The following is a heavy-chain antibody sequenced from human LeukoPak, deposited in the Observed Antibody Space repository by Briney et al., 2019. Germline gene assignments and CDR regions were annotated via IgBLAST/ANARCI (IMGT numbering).Heavy chain of an antibody. D-gene: IGHD6-19*01. Sequence: PGGSLRLSCAASGFTFSSYWMSWVRQAPGKGLEWVANIKQDGSEKYYVDSVKGRFTISRDNAKNSLYLQMNSLRAEDTAVYYCARDEGLYSSGWYGAFDIWGQGTMVTVSS. J-gene: IGHJ3*02. CDR1: GFTFSSYW. CDR3: ARDEGLYSSGWYGAFDI. V-gene: IGHV3-7*01. CDR2: IKQDGSEK.